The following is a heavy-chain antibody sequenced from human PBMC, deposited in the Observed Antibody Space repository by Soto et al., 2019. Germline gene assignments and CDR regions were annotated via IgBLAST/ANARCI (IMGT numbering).Heavy chain of an antibody. D-gene: IGHD2-2*01. CDR3: ARHDCISSSCYYYYYDSMDV. CDR2: IIPIFATA. J-gene: IGHJ6*02. CDR1: GGTFSSYA. Sequence: QVQLVQSGAEVKKPGSSVKVSCKTSGGTFSSYAISWVRQAPGQGLEWMGGIIPIFATANYAQKFQGRVTITADESTSTAYMELSSLRAEDTAVYYCARHDCISSSCYYYYYDSMDVWGQGTTVTVSS. V-gene: IGHV1-69*12.